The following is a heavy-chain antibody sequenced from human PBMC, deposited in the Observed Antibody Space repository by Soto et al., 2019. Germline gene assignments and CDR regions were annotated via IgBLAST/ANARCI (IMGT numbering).Heavy chain of an antibody. CDR1: AFTFSAYA. J-gene: IGHJ5*02. V-gene: IGHV3-30-3*01. Sequence: PGRSLRLSCAASAFTFSAYAFHWVRQPQGKGLEWLSVISCDGRETHYAVSVEGRFISDKDSSKEKAYLQMNSLRGDDTAFYLCAADPFAVSGSFMGSWGQGTLVTVSS. CDR2: ISCDGRET. CDR3: AADPFAVSGSFMGS. D-gene: IGHD3-3*01.